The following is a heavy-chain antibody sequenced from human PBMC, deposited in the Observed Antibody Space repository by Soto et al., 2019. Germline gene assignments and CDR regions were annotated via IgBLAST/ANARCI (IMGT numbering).Heavy chain of an antibody. Sequence: EVQLLESGGGLVQPGGSLRLSCAASGFKFSDYDMGWVRQAPGRGLEWVSAISDSGGSTYYADSVKGRFTISRDNSKNTLYLQMNSLRAEDTAVYYCANRDTSMIYRYYYGMDVWGQGTTVTVSS. CDR1: GFKFSDYD. CDR2: ISDSGGST. CDR3: ANRDTSMIYRYYYGMDV. V-gene: IGHV3-23*01. D-gene: IGHD5-18*01. J-gene: IGHJ6*02.